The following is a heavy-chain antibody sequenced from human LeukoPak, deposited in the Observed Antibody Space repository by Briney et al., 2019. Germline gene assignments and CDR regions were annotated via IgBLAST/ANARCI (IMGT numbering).Heavy chain of an antibody. J-gene: IGHJ4*02. V-gene: IGHV3-23*01. D-gene: IGHD6-13*01. CDR3: ARVIRAAPGKGYFDY. CDR1: GLSFSSFA. CDR2: IRGNGET. Sequence: GGSLRLSCAASGLSFSSFAMSWVRQGPARGLEWVSSIRGNGETFYADSVKGRFTISRDSSKNTLYLQMNSLRAEDTAIYYCARVIRAAPGKGYFDYWGQGTLVTVSS.